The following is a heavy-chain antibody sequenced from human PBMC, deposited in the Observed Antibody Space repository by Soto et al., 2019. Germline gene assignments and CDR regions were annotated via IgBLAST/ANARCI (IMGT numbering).Heavy chain of an antibody. J-gene: IGHJ6*02. CDR3: TREGSAPYYYYGMDV. D-gene: IGHD3-10*01. CDR1: GGTFSSYA. V-gene: IGHV1-69*06. CDR2: IIPIFDTA. Sequence: SVKVSCKTSGGTFSSYAISWVRQAPGQGLEWMGGIIPIFDTANYAQNLQGRVIMTADTSTSTAYMELRSLRSDDTAIYYCTREGSAPYYYYGMDVWGQGTTVTVSS.